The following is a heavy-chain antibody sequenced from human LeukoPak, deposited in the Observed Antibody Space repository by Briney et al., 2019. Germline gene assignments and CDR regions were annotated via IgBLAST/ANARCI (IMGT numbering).Heavy chain of an antibody. CDR3: AREQLVPGYFDY. CDR2: INHSGST. Sequence: SETLSLTCAVYGGSFSGYYWSWIRRPPGKGLEWIGEINHSGSTNYNPSLKSRVTISVDTSKNQFSLKLSSVTAADTAVYYCAREQLVPGYFDYWGQGTLVTVSS. D-gene: IGHD6-13*01. J-gene: IGHJ4*02. V-gene: IGHV4-34*01. CDR1: GGSFSGYY.